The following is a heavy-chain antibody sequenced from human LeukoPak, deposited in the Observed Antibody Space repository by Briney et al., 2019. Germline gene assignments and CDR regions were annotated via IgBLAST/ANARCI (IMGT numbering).Heavy chain of an antibody. J-gene: IGHJ6*02. V-gene: IGHV1-2*06. CDR3: ATVGDYDILTGYTPHYYYGMDV. D-gene: IGHD3-9*01. Sequence: ASVKVSCKASGYTFTGYYMHWVRQAPGQGLEWMGRINPNSGGTNYAQKFQGRVTMTRDTSISTAYMELSRLRSDDTAVYYCATVGDYDILTGYTPHYYYGMDVWGQGTTVTVSS. CDR1: GYTFTGYY. CDR2: INPNSGGT.